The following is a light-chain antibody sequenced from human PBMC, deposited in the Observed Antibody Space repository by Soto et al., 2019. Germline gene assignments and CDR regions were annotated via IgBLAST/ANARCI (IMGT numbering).Light chain of an antibody. CDR1: QTVSITY. V-gene: IGKV3-20*01. J-gene: IGKJ5*01. CDR2: GAS. Sequence: VLTQSPGTLSLSPGESATLSCRASQTVSITYLTWYQQKPGQAPRLLIFGASKRASGIPERFSGSGSGRDFTLTISGLEPEDFAVYYCQQYGSSPLISFGQGTRLEIK. CDR3: QQYGSSPLIS.